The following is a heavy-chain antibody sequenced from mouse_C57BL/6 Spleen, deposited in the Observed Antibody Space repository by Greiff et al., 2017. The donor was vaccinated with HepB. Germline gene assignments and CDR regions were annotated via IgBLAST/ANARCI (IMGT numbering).Heavy chain of an antibody. CDR1: GYAFTNYL. Sequence: QVQLKQSGAELVRPGTSVKVSCKASGYAFTNYLIEWVKQRPGQGLEWIGVINPGSGGTNYNEKFKGQATLTADKSSTTAHMQLSSLTTEDSAIYYCAREDGYYAMDYWGQGTSVTVSS. J-gene: IGHJ4*01. V-gene: IGHV1-54*01. CDR2: INPGSGGT. CDR3: AREDGYYAMDY. D-gene: IGHD2-3*01.